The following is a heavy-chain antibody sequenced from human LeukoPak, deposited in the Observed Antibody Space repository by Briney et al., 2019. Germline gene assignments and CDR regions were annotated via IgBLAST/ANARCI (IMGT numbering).Heavy chain of an antibody. Sequence: PGGSLRLSCAASGFTFSSYAMSWVRQAPGKGLEWVSAISGSGGSTYYADSVKGRFTISRDNSKNTLYLQMNSLRAEDTAVYYCAKDTRFSEWLRAYYYYGMDVWGQGTTVTVSS. CDR2: ISGSGGST. CDR1: GFTFSSYA. J-gene: IGHJ6*02. CDR3: AKDTRFSEWLRAYYYYGMDV. V-gene: IGHV3-23*01. D-gene: IGHD3-3*01.